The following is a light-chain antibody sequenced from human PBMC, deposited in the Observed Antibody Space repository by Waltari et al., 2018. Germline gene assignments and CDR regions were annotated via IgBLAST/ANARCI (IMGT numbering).Light chain of an antibody. CDR1: SSDFGGYNY. CDR2: EGT. V-gene: IGLV2-8*01. J-gene: IGLJ3*02. CDR3: SSYAGNPV. Sequence: QSALTQPTSASGSPGQSVTISCTGTSSDFGGYNYVSWYQHHPGKAPKVIIYEGTKRPSGVPDRFSASRFGNTASLTVSGLQAEDEADYYCSSYAGNPVFGGGTKLTVL.